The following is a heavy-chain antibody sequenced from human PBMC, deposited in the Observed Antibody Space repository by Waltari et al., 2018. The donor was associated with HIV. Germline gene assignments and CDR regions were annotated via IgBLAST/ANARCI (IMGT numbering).Heavy chain of an antibody. CDR2: ISNSGNTI. V-gene: IGHV3-48*04. Sequence: EVQLVESGGDLVQPGGSLRLSCAASGFSFSSYSMNWVGQAPGKGLEWISYISNSGNTIDYADSVKGRFTTSRDNAKNSLSLQMHSLRAEDTAVYYCARARGYSYGYEDYWGQGALVTVSS. CDR1: GFSFSSYS. J-gene: IGHJ4*02. D-gene: IGHD5-18*01. CDR3: ARARGYSYGYEDY.